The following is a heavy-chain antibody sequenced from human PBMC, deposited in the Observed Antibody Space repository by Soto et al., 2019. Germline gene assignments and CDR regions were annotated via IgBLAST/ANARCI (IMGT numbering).Heavy chain of an antibody. V-gene: IGHV1-18*01. D-gene: IGHD2-15*01. Sequence: ASVKVSCKASGYTFTSYGISWVRQAPGQGLEWMGWISAYNGNTNYAQKLQGRVTMTTDTSTSTAYMELRSLRSDDTAVYYCAALRLRYCSGGSCYTGYWGQGTLVNVSS. J-gene: IGHJ4*02. CDR2: ISAYNGNT. CDR3: AALRLRYCSGGSCYTGY. CDR1: GYTFTSYG.